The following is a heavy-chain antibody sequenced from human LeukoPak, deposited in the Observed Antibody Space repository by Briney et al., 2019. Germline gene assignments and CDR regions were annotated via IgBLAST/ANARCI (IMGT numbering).Heavy chain of an antibody. J-gene: IGHJ4*02. CDR2: IKGDGSYI. Sequence: GGSLRLSCAASGFSFSSYWMHWVRQAPGKGLVWVSRIKGDGSYITYADSVKGRFTISRDNARNTLYLQMNSLRADDTAVYYWARVYVGTDTVDFDYWGQGTLVTVSS. D-gene: IGHD5-18*01. CDR1: GFSFSSYW. V-gene: IGHV3-74*01. CDR3: ARVYVGTDTVDFDY.